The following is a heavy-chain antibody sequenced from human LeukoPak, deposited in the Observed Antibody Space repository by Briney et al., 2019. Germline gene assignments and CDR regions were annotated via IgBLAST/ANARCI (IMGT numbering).Heavy chain of an antibody. D-gene: IGHD3-10*01. CDR2: IGGSGSTT. CDR1: GLTFGNYG. J-gene: IGHJ4*02. CDR3: AEVESSYCRI. Sequence: GGSLRLSCVASGLTFGNYGMNWVRQALGKGLEWVSSIGGSGSTTYYADSVRGRFTISRDNSKNSMYLQMSSLRAEDTAIYYCAEVESSYCRIWGQGTLVTVSS. V-gene: IGHV3-23*01.